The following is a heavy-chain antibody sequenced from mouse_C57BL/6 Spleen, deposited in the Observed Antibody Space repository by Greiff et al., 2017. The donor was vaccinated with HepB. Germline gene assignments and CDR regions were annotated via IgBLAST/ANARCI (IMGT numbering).Heavy chain of an antibody. CDR3: ARVAIYDGYDYYAMDY. CDR1: GYSFTDYN. J-gene: IGHJ4*01. D-gene: IGHD2-3*01. Sequence: EVKLQESGPELVKPGASVKISCKASGYSFTDYNMNWVKQSNGKSLEWIGVINPNYGTTSYNQKFKGKATLTVDQSSSTAYMQLNSLTSEDSAVYYCARVAIYDGYDYYAMDYWGQGTSVTVSS. CDR2: INPNYGTT. V-gene: IGHV1-39*01.